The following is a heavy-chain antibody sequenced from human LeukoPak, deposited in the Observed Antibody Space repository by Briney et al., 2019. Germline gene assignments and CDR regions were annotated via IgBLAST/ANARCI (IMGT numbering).Heavy chain of an antibody. CDR2: IYSGGTT. J-gene: IGHJ4*02. Sequence: GGSQRLSCAASGFTVSSNYMSWVRQAPGKGLEWVSVIYSGGTTNHADSVKGRFTVSRDNSKNTLYLQMNSLRAEDTAVYFCARGSSRAFDYWGQGTLVTVSS. D-gene: IGHD2-2*01. V-gene: IGHV3-53*01. CDR3: ARGSSRAFDY. CDR1: GFTVSSNY.